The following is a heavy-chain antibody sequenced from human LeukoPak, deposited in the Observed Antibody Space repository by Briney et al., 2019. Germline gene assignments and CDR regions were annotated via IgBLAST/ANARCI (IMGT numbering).Heavy chain of an antibody. CDR1: GGSISSSSYY. D-gene: IGHD1-26*01. V-gene: IGHV4-39*07. J-gene: IGHJ4*02. CDR2: IYYSGST. CDR3: ARTSGTYFYLFDY. Sequence: SETLSLTCTVSGGSISSSSYYWGWLRQPPGKGLEWIGSIYYSGSTYYNPSLKSRVTISVDTPKNQFSLKLSSVTAADTAMYYCARTSGTYFYLFDYWGQGTLVTVSS.